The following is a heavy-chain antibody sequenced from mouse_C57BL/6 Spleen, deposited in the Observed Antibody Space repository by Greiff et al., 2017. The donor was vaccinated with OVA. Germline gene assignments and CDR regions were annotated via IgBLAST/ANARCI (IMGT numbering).Heavy chain of an antibody. CDR3: ARGGYGNYKAMDY. Sequence: VQLQESGPELVKPGASVKISCKASGYAFSSSWMNWVKQRPGKGLEWIGRIYPGDGDTNYNGKFKGKATLTADKSSSTAYMQLSSLTSEDSAVYFCARGGYGNYKAMDYWGQGTSVTVSS. V-gene: IGHV1-82*01. CDR2: IYPGDGDT. D-gene: IGHD2-10*02. J-gene: IGHJ4*01. CDR1: GYAFSSSW.